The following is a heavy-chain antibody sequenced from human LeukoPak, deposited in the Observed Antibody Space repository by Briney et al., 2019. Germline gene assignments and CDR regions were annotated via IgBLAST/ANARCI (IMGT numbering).Heavy chain of an antibody. J-gene: IGHJ4*02. Sequence: PSETLSLTCAVYGESIGAYYWSWIRQPPGKGLEWIGEINHSGSTNYNPSLKSRVTLSVDTSKNQFSLNLTSVTAADTAVYYCARGLGGRDDYWGQGTLVTVSS. CDR2: INHSGST. CDR1: GESIGAYY. CDR3: ARGLGGRDDY. D-gene: IGHD1-26*01. V-gene: IGHV4-34*01.